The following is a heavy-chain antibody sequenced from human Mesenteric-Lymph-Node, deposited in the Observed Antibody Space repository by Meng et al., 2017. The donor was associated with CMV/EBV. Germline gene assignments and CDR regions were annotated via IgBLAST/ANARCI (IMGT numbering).Heavy chain of an antibody. D-gene: IGHD3-10*01. CDR3: ARGIMVRGVSLFDY. Sequence: SETLSLTCSVSGGSLNSYYWSWIRQPPGKGLEWIGFGLYSGTTNYNPSLQSRVTMSLDTSTNQFSLQLSPVTAADTAVYYCARGIMVRGVSLFDYWGQGTVVTVSS. J-gene: IGHJ4*02. V-gene: IGHV4-59*01. CDR2: GLYSGTT. CDR1: GGSLNSYY.